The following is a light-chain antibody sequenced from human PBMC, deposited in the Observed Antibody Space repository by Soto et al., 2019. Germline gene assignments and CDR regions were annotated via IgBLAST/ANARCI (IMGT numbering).Light chain of an antibody. V-gene: IGLV2-14*03. Sequence: QSALTQPASVSGSPGQSITISCTGTSSDVGGYNYVSWYQHHPGKAPKLIIHDVTNRPSGVSNRFSGSKSGNTASLTITGLQAEDEADYYCCSYTSSSTWVFGGGTKLTVL. CDR2: DVT. CDR3: CSYTSSSTWV. J-gene: IGLJ3*02. CDR1: SSDVGGYNY.